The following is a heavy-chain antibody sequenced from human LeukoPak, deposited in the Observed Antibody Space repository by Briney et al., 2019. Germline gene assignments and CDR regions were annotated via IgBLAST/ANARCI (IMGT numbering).Heavy chain of an antibody. CDR2: ISYDGRNK. Sequence: PGGSLRLSCAASGFTFSSYAMHWVRQAPGKGLEWVAVISYDGRNKYYADSVKGRFTISRDNSKNTLYLQMNSLRAEDTAVYYCARGQFGVVTHDWFDPWGQGTLVTVSS. CDR3: ARGQFGVVTHDWFDP. V-gene: IGHV3-30*04. CDR1: GFTFSSYA. J-gene: IGHJ5*02. D-gene: IGHD3-3*01.